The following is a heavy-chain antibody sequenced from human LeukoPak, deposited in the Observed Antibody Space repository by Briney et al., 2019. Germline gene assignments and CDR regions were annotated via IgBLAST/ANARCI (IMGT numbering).Heavy chain of an antibody. V-gene: IGHV1-2*02. CDR2: INPNSGGT. D-gene: IGHD1-1*01. Sequence: ASVKVSCKASGYTFTGYYMHWVRQAPGQGLEWVGWINPNSGGTNYAQKVQGRVTMTRDTSISTAYMELSRLRSDDTAVYYCARPLKRPGAFDIWGQGTMVTVSS. CDR3: ARPLKRPGAFDI. J-gene: IGHJ3*02. CDR1: GYTFTGYY.